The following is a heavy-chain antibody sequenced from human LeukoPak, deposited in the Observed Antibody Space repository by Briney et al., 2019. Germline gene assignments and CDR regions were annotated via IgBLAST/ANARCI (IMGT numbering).Heavy chain of an antibody. CDR2: ISYSGNT. CDR1: GGSIISSDYH. J-gene: IGHJ4*02. D-gene: IGHD3-22*01. Sequence: SETLSLTCTVSGGSIISSDYHWGWVRQPPGKGLEWIGTISYSGNTDYNPSLRSRVTISVDTSKNQFSLKLSSVTAADTAVYYCARQRITMIVVVIRRSYYFDYWGQGTLVTVSS. CDR3: ARQRITMIVVVIRRSYYFDY. V-gene: IGHV4-39*01.